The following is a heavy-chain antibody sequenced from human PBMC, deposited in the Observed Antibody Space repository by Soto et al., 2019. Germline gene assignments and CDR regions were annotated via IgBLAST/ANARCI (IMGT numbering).Heavy chain of an antibody. D-gene: IGHD3-22*01. V-gene: IGHV1-3*04. CDR3: AREGYDSSGYPLGY. J-gene: IGHJ4*02. Sequence: VKVSCKASGYTFTSYAMHWVRQAPGQRLEWMGWINTGNGNTKYSQKFQGRVTITRDTSATTAYMELSSLRSEDTAVYYCAREGYDSSGYPLGYWGQGTLVTVSS. CDR1: GYTFTSYA. CDR2: INTGNGNT.